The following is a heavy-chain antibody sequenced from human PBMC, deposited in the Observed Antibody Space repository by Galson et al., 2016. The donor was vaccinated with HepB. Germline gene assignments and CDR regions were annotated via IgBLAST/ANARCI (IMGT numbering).Heavy chain of an antibody. CDR2: IGPGSGDT. Sequence: SVKVSCKASGYSFTGYFLNWVRQAPGQGLEWMGWIGPGSGDTKYAQKFQGRVTLTRDRSISTVTMELNRLRSDDTAVYYCARSTGFGIRIDDWGQGTQVTVSS. CDR1: GYSFTGYF. J-gene: IGHJ4*02. CDR3: ARSTGFGIRIDD. D-gene: IGHD3-10*01. V-gene: IGHV1-2*02.